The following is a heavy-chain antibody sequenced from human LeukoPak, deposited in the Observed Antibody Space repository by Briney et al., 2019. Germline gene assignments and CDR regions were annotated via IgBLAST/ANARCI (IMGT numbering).Heavy chain of an antibody. CDR2: IKQDGSEK. D-gene: IGHD3-10*01. CDR3: AREAGSGTYRGKYYYYYMDV. CDR1: GFTFRSFW. Sequence: GGSLRLSCAASGFTFRSFWMNWVRQAPGKGLEWVANIKQDGSEKYYLDSVKGRFTISRDNAKNSLFLQMNSLRVEDTAVYYCAREAGSGTYRGKYYYYYMDVWGKGTTVTVSS. J-gene: IGHJ6*03. V-gene: IGHV3-7*01.